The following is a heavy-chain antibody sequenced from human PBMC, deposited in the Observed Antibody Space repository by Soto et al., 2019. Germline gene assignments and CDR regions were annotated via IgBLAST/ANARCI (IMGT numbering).Heavy chain of an antibody. D-gene: IGHD1-26*01. J-gene: IGHJ4*02. CDR1: GGSISSYY. V-gene: IGHV4-59*01. CDR3: AAGEWELLSLDY. CDR2: IYYSGST. Sequence: SETLSLTCTVSGGSISSYYWSWIRQPPGKGLEWIGYIYYSGSTNYNPSLKSRVTISVDTSKNQFSLKLSSVTAADTAVYYCAAGEWELLSLDYWGQGTLVTVSS.